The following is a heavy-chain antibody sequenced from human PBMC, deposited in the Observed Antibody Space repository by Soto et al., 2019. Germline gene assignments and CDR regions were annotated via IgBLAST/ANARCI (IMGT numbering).Heavy chain of an antibody. J-gene: IGHJ4*02. CDR1: GFSLSDVTMS. CDR3: ARQIAVAGTKYLDY. Sequence: QVTLKESGPVLVKPTETLTLTCTVSGFSLSDVTMSVSWIRQPPGKALEWLAHTFSNGEKSHSTSLRSRLTISKDTSKSQVVLTMTNMDPVDTAAFYCARQIAVAGTKYLDYWGQGTLVTVSS. CDR2: TFSNGEK. D-gene: IGHD6-19*01. V-gene: IGHV2-26*01.